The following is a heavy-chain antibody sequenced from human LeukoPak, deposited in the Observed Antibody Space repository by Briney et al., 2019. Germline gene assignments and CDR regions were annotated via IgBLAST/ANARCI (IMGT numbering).Heavy chain of an antibody. CDR1: GYTFTGYY. D-gene: IGHD3-3*01. Sequence: APVKASGKAAGYTFTGYYMHWGRQAPVQGLGWMGWINPNSGGTNYAQKFQGRVTMTRYTSISTAYIELSRLRSDDTTVYYCLSFLSAGRGYYTGFDYWGQGTLVTVSS. CDR2: INPNSGGT. J-gene: IGHJ4*02. V-gene: IGHV1-2*02. CDR3: LSFLSAGRGYYTGFDY.